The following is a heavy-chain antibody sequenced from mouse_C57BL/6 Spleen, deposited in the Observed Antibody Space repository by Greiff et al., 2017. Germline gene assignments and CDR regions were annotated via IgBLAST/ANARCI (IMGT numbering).Heavy chain of an antibody. Sequence: EVKLVESGGDLVKPGGSLKLSCAASGFTFSSYGMSWVRQTPDKRLEWVATISSGGSYTYYPDSVKGRFTISRDNAKNTLYLQMRRLKSEDTAMYYCAREGRLGFDYWGQGTTLTVSS. D-gene: IGHD3-3*01. CDR1: GFTFSSYG. CDR2: ISSGGSYT. J-gene: IGHJ2*01. CDR3: AREGRLGFDY. V-gene: IGHV5-6*01.